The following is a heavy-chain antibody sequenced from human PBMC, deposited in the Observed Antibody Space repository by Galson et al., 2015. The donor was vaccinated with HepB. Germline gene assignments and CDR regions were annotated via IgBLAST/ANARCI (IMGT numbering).Heavy chain of an antibody. V-gene: IGHV3-33*01. J-gene: IGHJ4*02. D-gene: IGHD5-18*01. Sequence: SLRLSCAASGFTFSSYGMHWVRQAPGKGLEWVAVIWYDGSNKYYADSVKGRFTISRDNSKNTLYLQMNSLRAEDTAVYYCARTFEVTQLDYWGQGTLVTVSS. CDR3: ARTFEVTQLDY. CDR2: IWYDGSNK. CDR1: GFTFSSYG.